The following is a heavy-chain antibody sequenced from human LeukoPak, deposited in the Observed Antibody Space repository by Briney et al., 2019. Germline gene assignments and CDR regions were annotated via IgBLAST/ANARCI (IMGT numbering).Heavy chain of an antibody. V-gene: IGHV4-59*01. D-gene: IGHD1-20*01. Sequence: SETLSLTCAVYGGSFNGYYWSWIRQPPGKRLEWIGYISYSISYSGSTNYNPSLKSRVTISVDTSKNQFSLQLSSVTAADTAVYYCARGPSNWNDIVDYWGQGTLVTVSS. CDR3: ARGPSNWNDIVDY. CDR2: ISYSISYSGST. CDR1: GGSFNGYY. J-gene: IGHJ4*02.